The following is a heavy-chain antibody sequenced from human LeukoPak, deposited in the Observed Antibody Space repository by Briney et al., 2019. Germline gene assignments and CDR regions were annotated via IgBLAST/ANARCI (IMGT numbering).Heavy chain of an antibody. D-gene: IGHD4/OR15-4a*01. CDR2: ITYDGSNK. CDR1: GFNFSSYG. CDR3: ARRAGAYSHPYDY. V-gene: IGHV3-30*03. Sequence: GGSLRLSCAASGFNFSSYGMHWVRQAPGKGLEWVAVITYDGSNKYYADSVKGRFTVSRDNSKNTLYLQMNSLRAEDTAVYYCARRAGAYSHPYDYWGQGTLVTVSS. J-gene: IGHJ4*02.